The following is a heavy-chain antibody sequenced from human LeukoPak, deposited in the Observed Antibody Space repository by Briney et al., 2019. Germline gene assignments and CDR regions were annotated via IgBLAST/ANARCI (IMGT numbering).Heavy chain of an antibody. J-gene: IGHJ4*02. CDR2: ISGSGGST. V-gene: IGHV3-23*01. D-gene: IGHD3-3*01. CDR3: AKLRFLEWLLGFDY. CDR1: GFTFSSYA. Sequence: GGSLRLSCAASGFTFSSYAMSWVRQAPGKGLEWVSAISGSGGSTYYADSVKGRFTISRDNSKNTLYLQVNSLRAEDTAVYYCAKLRFLEWLLGFDYWGQGTLVTVSS.